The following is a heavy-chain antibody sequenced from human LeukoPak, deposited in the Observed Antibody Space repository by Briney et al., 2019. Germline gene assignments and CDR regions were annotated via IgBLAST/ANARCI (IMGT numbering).Heavy chain of an antibody. CDR1: EFTFSSYW. J-gene: IGHJ4*02. V-gene: IGHV3-7*01. Sequence: GGSLRLSCAASEFTFSSYWMSWVRQAPGKGLEWVANIKQDGSEKYYVDSVKGRFTISRDNAKNSLYLQMNSLRTEDTAVYYCARDKEVFDYWGQGTLVTVSS. CDR2: IKQDGSEK. CDR3: ARDKEVFDY.